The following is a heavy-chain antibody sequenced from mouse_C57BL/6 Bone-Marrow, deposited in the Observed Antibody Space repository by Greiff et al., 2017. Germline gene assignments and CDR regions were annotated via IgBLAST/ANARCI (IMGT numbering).Heavy chain of an antibody. V-gene: IGHV5-6*01. Sequence: EVQLVESGGDLVKPGGSLKLSCAASGFTFSSYGMSWVRQTPDKRLEWVATISSGGSYTYYPDSVTGRFTISRDNAKNTLYLHMSSLKPEDTAMYYCARHRTTGVATDYWGQGTTLTVSS. CDR1: GFTFSSYG. CDR3: ARHRTTGVATDY. CDR2: ISSGGSYT. D-gene: IGHD1-1*01. J-gene: IGHJ2*01.